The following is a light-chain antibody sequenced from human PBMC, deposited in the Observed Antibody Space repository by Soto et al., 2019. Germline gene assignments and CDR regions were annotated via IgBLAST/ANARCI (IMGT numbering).Light chain of an antibody. CDR2: GAS. J-gene: IGKJ4*01. V-gene: IGKV1-39*01. CDR1: QTIRTY. CDR3: QQTYSDIS. Sequence: DVRMTQSPSSLSASVGDTITITCRASQTIRTYLNWFQQKPGESPRLLIYGASTLHDGVPSRFSGSGSGAEFTLTISGLQPEDFATYHCQQTYSDISFGGGTRVE.